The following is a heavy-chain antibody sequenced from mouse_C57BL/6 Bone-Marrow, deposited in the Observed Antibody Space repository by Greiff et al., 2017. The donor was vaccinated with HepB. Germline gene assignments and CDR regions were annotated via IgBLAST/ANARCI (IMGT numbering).Heavy chain of an antibody. CDR3: AREEFTTVVAPFDY. D-gene: IGHD1-1*01. CDR2: IYPRSGNT. V-gene: IGHV1-81*01. CDR1: GYTFTSYG. Sequence: QVQLQQSGAELARPGASVKLSCKASGYTFTSYGISWVKQRTGQGLEWIGEIYPRSGNTYYNEKFKGKATLTADKSSSTAYMELRSLTSEDSAVYFCAREEFTTVVAPFDYWGQGTTLTVSS. J-gene: IGHJ2*01.